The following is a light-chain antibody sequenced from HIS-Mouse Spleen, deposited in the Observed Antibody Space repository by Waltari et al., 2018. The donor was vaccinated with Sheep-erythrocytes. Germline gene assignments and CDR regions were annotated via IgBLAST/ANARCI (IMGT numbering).Light chain of an antibody. CDR3: CSYAGSYTLV. J-gene: IGLJ2*01. Sequence: QSALPQPRSVSGSPGQSVTISCTGTSSDVGGYNYVSWYQQHPGKAPKLMIYDVSKRPSGVPDRFSGSKSGNTASLTISGLQAEDEADYYCCSYAGSYTLVFG. CDR2: DVS. CDR1: SSDVGGYNY. V-gene: IGLV2-11*01.